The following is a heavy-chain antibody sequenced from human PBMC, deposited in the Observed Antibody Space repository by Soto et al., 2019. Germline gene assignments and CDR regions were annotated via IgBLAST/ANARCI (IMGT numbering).Heavy chain of an antibody. CDR2: ISGSGGST. J-gene: IGHJ4*02. CDR1: GFTFSSYA. CDR3: AKDSKHLEEWPHYYFDY. V-gene: IGHV3-23*01. Sequence: PGGSLRLSCAASGFTFSSYAMSWVRQAPGKGLEWVSAISGSGGSTYYADSVKGRFTISRDNSKNTLYLQMNSLRAEDTAVYYCAKDSKHLEEWPHYYFDYWGQGTLVTVSS. D-gene: IGHD3-3*01.